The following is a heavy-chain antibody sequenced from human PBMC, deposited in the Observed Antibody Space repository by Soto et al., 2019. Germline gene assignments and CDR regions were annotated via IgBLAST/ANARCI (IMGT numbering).Heavy chain of an antibody. D-gene: IGHD5-18*01. J-gene: IGHJ4*02. CDR1: GGSISSSSYY. V-gene: IGHV4-39*01. CDR3: ARVPSNRELWQSGTYYFDY. Sequence: QLQLQESGPGLVKPSETLSLTCTVSGGSISSSSYYWGWIRQPPGKGLEWIGSIYYSGSTYYNPSLKSRVTTSVDTSKNQFSLKLSSVTAADTAVYYCARVPSNRELWQSGTYYFDYWGQGTLVTVSS. CDR2: IYYSGST.